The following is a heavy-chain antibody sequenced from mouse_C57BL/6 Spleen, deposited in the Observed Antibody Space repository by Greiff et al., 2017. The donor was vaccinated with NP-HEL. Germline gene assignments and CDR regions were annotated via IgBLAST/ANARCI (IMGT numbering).Heavy chain of an antibody. D-gene: IGHD4-1*02. V-gene: IGHV1-64*01. CDR3: AREPQLGRRYFDY. CDR2: IHPNSGST. CDR1: GYTFTSYW. J-gene: IGHJ2*01. Sequence: QVQLQQPGAELVKPGASVKLSCKASGYTFTSYWMHWVKQRPGQGLEWIGMIHPNSGSTNYNEKFKSKATLTVDKSSSTAYMQLSSLTSEDSAVYYCAREPQLGRRYFDYWGQGTTLTVSS.